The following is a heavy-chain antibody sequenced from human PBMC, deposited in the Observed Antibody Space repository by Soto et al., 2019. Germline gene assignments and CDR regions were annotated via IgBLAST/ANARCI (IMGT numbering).Heavy chain of an antibody. CDR3: AKDKVPVVVTAPLDY. CDR2: ISYDGSNK. Sequence: QVQLVESGGGVVQPGRSLRLSCAASGFTFSSYGMHWVRQAPGTGLEWVAVISYDGSNKYYADSVKGRFTISRDNSKNTLYLQMNSLRAEDTAVYYCAKDKVPVVVTAPLDYGGQGTLVTVSS. V-gene: IGHV3-30*18. CDR1: GFTFSSYG. J-gene: IGHJ4*02. D-gene: IGHD2-21*02.